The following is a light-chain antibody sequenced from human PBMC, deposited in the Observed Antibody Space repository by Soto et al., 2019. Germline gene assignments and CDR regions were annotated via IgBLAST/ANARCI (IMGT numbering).Light chain of an antibody. J-gene: IGKJ1*01. V-gene: IGKV1-39*01. CDR3: QQSYTTLGT. Sequence: DIQMTQSPSSLSAFVGDRVTITCRASQTISGFLNWYQQKPGKAPGLLIHSASTLQSGVPSRFSGSGSGTEFTLTISSLQHEDFATYYCQQSYTTLGTFGQGTKVDIK. CDR1: QTISGF. CDR2: SAS.